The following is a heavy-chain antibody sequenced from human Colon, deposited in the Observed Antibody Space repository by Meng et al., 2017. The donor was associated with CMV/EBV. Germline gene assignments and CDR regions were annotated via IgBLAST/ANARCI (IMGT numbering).Heavy chain of an antibody. CDR2: IIPIFGTA. Sequence: SVKVSCKASGGTFSSYAISWVRQAPGQGLEWMGGIIPIFGTANYAQKFQGRVTITTDESTSTAYMELSSLRSEDTAVYYCARGLGGSGYDYWFDPWGQGTLVTVSS. CDR3: ARGLGGSGYDYWFDP. D-gene: IGHD5-12*01. CDR1: GGTFSSYA. J-gene: IGHJ5*02. V-gene: IGHV1-69*05.